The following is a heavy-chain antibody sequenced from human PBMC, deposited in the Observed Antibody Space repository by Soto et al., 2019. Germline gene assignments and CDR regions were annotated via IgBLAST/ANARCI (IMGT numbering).Heavy chain of an antibody. D-gene: IGHD3-10*01. J-gene: IGHJ6*03. CDR2: ISSSGSTI. CDR3: AREGQIAGSYFTDYYYMDV. V-gene: IGHV3-11*01. CDR1: GFTFSDYY. Sequence: GGSLRLSCAASGFTFSDYYMSWIRQAPGKGLEWVSYISSSGSTIYYADSVKGRFTISRDNAKNSLYLQMNSLRAEDTAVYYCAREGQIAGSYFTDYYYMDVWGKGTTVTVSS.